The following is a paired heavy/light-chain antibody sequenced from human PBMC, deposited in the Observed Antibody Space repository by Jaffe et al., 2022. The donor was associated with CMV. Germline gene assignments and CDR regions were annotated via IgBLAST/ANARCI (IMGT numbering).Heavy chain of an antibody. D-gene: IGHD5-18*01. V-gene: IGHV1-69*09. CDR3: ARADNYGPMDV. CDR2: IIPILGMT. Sequence: QVQLVQSGAELKKPGSSVRVSCKASEGTFRNSAISWVRQAPGQGLEWMGRIIPILGMTNYAQKFQGRVTITADTSWTTAYMELNSLTSEDTAVYYCARADNYGPMDVWGKGTTVTVSS. J-gene: IGHJ6*04. CDR1: EGTFRNSA.
Light chain of an antibody. J-gene: IGKJ1*01. Sequence: EIVMTQSPATLSLSPGERAALSCRASQSVSSNLAWYQQRPGQAPRLLIYGASTRAIGIPARFSGSGSGTEFTLTISSLQSEDFAVYYCQQYNNWLWTFGHGTKVEIK. CDR3: QQYNNWLWT. V-gene: IGKV3-15*01. CDR2: GAS. CDR1: QSVSSN.